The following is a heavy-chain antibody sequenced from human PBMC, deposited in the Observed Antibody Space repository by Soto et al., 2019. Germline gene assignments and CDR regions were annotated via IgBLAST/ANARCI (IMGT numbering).Heavy chain of an antibody. D-gene: IGHD3-10*01. J-gene: IGHJ6*02. CDR2: ISYDGSNK. CDR1: GFTFSSYA. Sequence: PGGSLRLSCAASGFTFSSYAMHWVRQAPGKGLEWVAVISYDGSNKYYADSVKGRFTISRDNSKNTLYLQMNSLRAEDTAVYYCARSGIWLGAHYYYYGMDVWGQGTTVTVSS. CDR3: ARSGIWLGAHYYYYGMDV. V-gene: IGHV3-30-3*01.